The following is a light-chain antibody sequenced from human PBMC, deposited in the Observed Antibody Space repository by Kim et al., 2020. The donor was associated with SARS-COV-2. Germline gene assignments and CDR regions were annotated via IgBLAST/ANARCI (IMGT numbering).Light chain of an antibody. CDR1: QSVSSY. CDR2: DAS. Sequence: EIVLTQSPATLSLSPGERATLSCRASQSVSSYLAWYQQKPGQAPRLLIYDASDRATGIPARFIGSGSGTDFTLTISSLEPEDFAVYFCQQRNSWPFSFGEGTKVDIK. J-gene: IGKJ4*01. V-gene: IGKV3-11*01. CDR3: QQRNSWPFS.